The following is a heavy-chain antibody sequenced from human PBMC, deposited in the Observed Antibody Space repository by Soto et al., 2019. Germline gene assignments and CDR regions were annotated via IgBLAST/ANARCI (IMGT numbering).Heavy chain of an antibody. CDR1: VYTFTSYD. V-gene: IGHV1-8*01. CDR3: TKVRADYYDSSGPNY. CDR2: MNPNSGNT. J-gene: IGHJ4*02. D-gene: IGHD3-22*01. Sequence: ASVKVSCKASVYTFTSYDINWVRQATGQGLEWMGWMNPNSGNTGYAQKFQGRVTMTRNTSISTAYMELSSLKSEDTAVYYCTKVRADYYDSSGPNYWGQGTLVTVS.